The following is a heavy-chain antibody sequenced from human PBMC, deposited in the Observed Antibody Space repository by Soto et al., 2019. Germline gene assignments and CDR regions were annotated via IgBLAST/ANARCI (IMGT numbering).Heavy chain of an antibody. J-gene: IGHJ4*02. CDR3: ARDLYSSSARYFDY. CDR2: ISSSSSYI. CDR1: GFTFSSYR. D-gene: IGHD6-6*01. V-gene: IGHV3-21*01. Sequence: GSLRLSCAASGFTFSSYRMNWVRQAPGKGLEWVSSISSSSSYIYYADSVKGRFTISRDNAKNSLYLQMNSLRAEDTAVYYCARDLYSSSARYFDYWGQGTLVTVSS.